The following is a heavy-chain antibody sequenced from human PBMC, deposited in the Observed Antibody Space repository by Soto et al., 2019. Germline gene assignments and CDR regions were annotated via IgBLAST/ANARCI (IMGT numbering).Heavy chain of an antibody. CDR1: GGSISSSSYY. D-gene: IGHD3-10*01. J-gene: IGHJ4*02. V-gene: IGHV4-39*07. Sequence: PSETLSLTCTVSGGSISSSSYYWGWIRQPPGKGLEWIGSIYYSGSTYYNPSLKSRVTISVDTSKNQFSLKLSSVTAADTAVYYCARGGGITMVRGSYRPFDYWGQGTLVTVSS. CDR3: ARGGGITMVRGSYRPFDY. CDR2: IYYSGST.